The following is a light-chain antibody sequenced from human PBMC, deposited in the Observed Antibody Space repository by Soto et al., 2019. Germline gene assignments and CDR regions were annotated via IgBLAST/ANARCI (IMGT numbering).Light chain of an antibody. J-gene: IGLJ3*02. CDR1: SSDLGSYNL. CDR2: EVN. Sequence: QYALTQPASVSGSPGQSLTISCTGTSSDLGSYNLVSWYQQHPGKAPKLMIYEVNKRPSGVSNRFSASKSGNTASLTISGLQAEDEADYYCCSYAGSSTSWVFGGGTKLTVL. V-gene: IGLV2-23*02. CDR3: CSYAGSSTSWV.